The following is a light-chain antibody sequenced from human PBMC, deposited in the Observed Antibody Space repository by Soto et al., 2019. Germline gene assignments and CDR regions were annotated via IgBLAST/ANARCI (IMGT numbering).Light chain of an antibody. V-gene: IGLV2-14*01. Sequence: QSALTQPASVSGSPGQSITISCTGTSSDVGTYNYVSWYQHHPGKAPKLIIYEVSNRPSGVSNRFYGSKSGSTASLTISGLQDEDEADYHCTSYKRDTALVFGTGTKLTDL. CDR2: EVS. CDR3: TSYKRDTALV. J-gene: IGLJ1*01. CDR1: SSDVGTYNY.